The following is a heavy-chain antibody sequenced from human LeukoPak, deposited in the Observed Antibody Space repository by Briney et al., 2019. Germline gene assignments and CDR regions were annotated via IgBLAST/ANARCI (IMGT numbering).Heavy chain of an antibody. CDR1: GFTFSSYA. D-gene: IGHD3-22*01. J-gene: IGHJ4*02. Sequence: GGSLRLSCEASGFTFSSYAMSWVRQAPGKGLEWVSAISGRGGSTYYADSVKGRFTISRDNAKKSLYLQMNSLRAEDTALYYCARARGHDSSGSHFDYWGQGTLVTVSS. CDR2: ISGRGGST. V-gene: IGHV3-23*01. CDR3: ARARGHDSSGSHFDY.